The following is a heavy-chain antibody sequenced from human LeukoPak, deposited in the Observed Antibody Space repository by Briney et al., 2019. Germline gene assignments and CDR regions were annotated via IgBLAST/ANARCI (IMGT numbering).Heavy chain of an antibody. J-gene: IGHJ3*02. CDR2: FDPEDGET. Sequence: GASVKVSCKVSGYTLTELSMHWVRQAPGKGLEWMGGFDPEDGETIYAQKFQGRVTMTEDTSTDTAYMELSSLRSEDTAVYYCATALDYGDYVAFDIWCQGTMVTVSS. D-gene: IGHD4-17*01. CDR3: ATALDYGDYVAFDI. V-gene: IGHV1-24*01. CDR1: GYTLTELS.